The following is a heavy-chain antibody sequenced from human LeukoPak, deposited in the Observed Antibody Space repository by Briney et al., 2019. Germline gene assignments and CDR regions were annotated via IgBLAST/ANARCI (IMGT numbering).Heavy chain of an antibody. CDR2: IYWDDDK. J-gene: IGHJ4*02. Sequence: SGPTLVNPTQTLTLTCTFSGFSLSTSGVGVGWIRQPPGKALEWLALIYWDDDKRYSPSLKSRLTITKDTSKNQVVLTVTNMDPVDTAKYYCAHRGGFDSSGHYSAYWGQGTLVTVSS. CDR1: GFSLSTSGVG. CDR3: AHRGGFDSSGHYSAY. V-gene: IGHV2-5*02. D-gene: IGHD3-22*01.